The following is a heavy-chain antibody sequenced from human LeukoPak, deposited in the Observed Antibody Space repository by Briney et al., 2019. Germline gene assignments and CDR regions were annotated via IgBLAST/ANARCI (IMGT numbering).Heavy chain of an antibody. V-gene: IGHV3-21*01. Sequence: PGGSLRLSCAASGFTFSSYSMNWVSQAPGKGLEWGSSISSSSSYIYYAGSVKGRFTISRDNAKNSLYLQMDSLRAEDTAVYYCARGRDGYNYGRSFDYWGQGTLVTVSS. J-gene: IGHJ4*02. CDR2: ISSSSSYI. CDR1: GFTFSSYS. D-gene: IGHD5-24*01. CDR3: ARGRDGYNYGRSFDY.